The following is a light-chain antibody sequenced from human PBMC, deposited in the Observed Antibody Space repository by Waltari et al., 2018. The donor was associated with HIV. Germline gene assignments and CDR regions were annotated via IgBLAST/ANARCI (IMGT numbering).Light chain of an antibody. CDR3: QQRLTWPPIT. V-gene: IGKV3-11*01. Sequence: EVVLTQSPATLSLSPGERATLSCRASQSVSSYLLWYQQKPGQAPRLLIYDASNRATGIPARVSGSGSGTDFTLTISSLEPEDFAVYYCQQRLTWPPITFGQGTRLEIK. CDR1: QSVSSY. J-gene: IGKJ5*01. CDR2: DAS.